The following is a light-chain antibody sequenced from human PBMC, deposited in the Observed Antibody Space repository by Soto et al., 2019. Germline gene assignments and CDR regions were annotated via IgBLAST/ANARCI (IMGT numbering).Light chain of an antibody. J-gene: IGKJ5*01. V-gene: IGKV3-11*01. CDR2: DAS. Sequence: EIVLTQSPATLSLSPGERATLSCRASQSVSSYLAWYQQKPGQAPRLLIYDASNRATGIPARFSGSGSGTDFTLTSSSLEPENCAVYYCYQRRKWPITFGQGTRLEIK. CDR1: QSVSSY. CDR3: YQRRKWPIT.